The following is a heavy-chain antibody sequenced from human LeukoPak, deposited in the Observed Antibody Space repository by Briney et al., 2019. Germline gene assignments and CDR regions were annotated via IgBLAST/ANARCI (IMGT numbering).Heavy chain of an antibody. CDR1: GFTFSSYS. CDR2: ISSSSSYI. Sequence: GGSLRLSCAASGFTFSSYSMNWVRQAPGKGLEWVSSISSSSSYIHYADSVKGRFTISRDNAKNSLYLQMNSLRAEDTAVYYCARDPSGTYYPRVSGALDIWGQGTMVTVSS. J-gene: IGHJ3*02. CDR3: ARDPSGTYYPRVSGALDI. D-gene: IGHD1-26*01. V-gene: IGHV3-21*01.